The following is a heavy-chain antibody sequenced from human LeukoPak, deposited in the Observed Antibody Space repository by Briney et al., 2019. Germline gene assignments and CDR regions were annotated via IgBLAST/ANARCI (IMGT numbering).Heavy chain of an antibody. CDR1: GYTFTVHY. CDR2: IKPDSGAT. D-gene: IGHD4/OR15-4a*01. J-gene: IGHJ4*02. CDR3: ARDHDYGPDY. Sequence: PGASVKVSRKASGYTFTVHYLHWLRQAPGQGLEWMGWIKPDSGATNFAQNFQGRVTMTSDTSINTAYMELSSLTSDDTAMYYCARDHDYGPDYWGQGTLVTVSA. V-gene: IGHV1-2*02.